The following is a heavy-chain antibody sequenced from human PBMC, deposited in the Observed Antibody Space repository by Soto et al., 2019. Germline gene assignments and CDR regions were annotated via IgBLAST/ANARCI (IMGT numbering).Heavy chain of an antibody. D-gene: IGHD3-22*01. V-gene: IGHV4-39*07. CDR3: ARDYFDSSGYYWADY. CDR2: IYYSGST. J-gene: IGHJ4*02. CDR1: GGSISSSSYY. Sequence: SETLSLTCTVSGGSISSSSYYWGWIRQPPGKGLEWIGSIYYSGSTYYNPSLNSRVTISVDTSKTQFSLKLSSVTAADTAVYYCARDYFDSSGYYWADYWGQGTLVTVSS.